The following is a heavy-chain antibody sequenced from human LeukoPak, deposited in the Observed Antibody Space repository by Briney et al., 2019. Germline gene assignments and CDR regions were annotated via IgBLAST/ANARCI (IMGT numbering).Heavy chain of an antibody. CDR3: ARDFGDTAMVF. J-gene: IGHJ4*02. CDR2: IIPILGIA. D-gene: IGHD5-18*01. CDR1: GGTFSSYA. Sequence: SVKVSCKASGGTFSSYAISWVRQAPGQGLEWMGRIIPILGIANYAQKFQGRVTITADKSTSTAYMELSSLRSEDTAVYYCARDFGDTAMVFWGQGTLVTVSS. V-gene: IGHV1-69*04.